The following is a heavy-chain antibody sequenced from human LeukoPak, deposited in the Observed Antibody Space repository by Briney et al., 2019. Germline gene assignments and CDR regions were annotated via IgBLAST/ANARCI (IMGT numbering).Heavy chain of an antibody. V-gene: IGHV3-30*18. CDR3: AKDSYSSGWYFFGY. D-gene: IGHD6-19*01. J-gene: IGHJ4*02. Sequence: GRSLRLSCAASGFTFSSYGMHWVRQAPGKGLEWVAVISYDGSNKYYADSVKGRFTTSRDNSKNTLYLQMNSLRAEDTAVYYCAKDSYSSGWYFFGYWGQGTLVTVSS. CDR2: ISYDGSNK. CDR1: GFTFSSYG.